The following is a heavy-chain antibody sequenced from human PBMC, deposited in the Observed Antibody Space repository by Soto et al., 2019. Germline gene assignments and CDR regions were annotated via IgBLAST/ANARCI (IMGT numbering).Heavy chain of an antibody. CDR3: ARDSSSSVFAFDI. D-gene: IGHD6-13*01. V-gene: IGHV4-59*12. Sequence: SETLSLTCTVSGGSTSSYYWSWIRQPPGKGLEWIGYIYYSGSTNYNPSLKSRVTISVDTSKNQFSLKLSSVTAADTAVYYCARDSSSSVFAFDIWGQGTMVTVSS. CDR2: IYYSGST. J-gene: IGHJ3*02. CDR1: GGSTSSYY.